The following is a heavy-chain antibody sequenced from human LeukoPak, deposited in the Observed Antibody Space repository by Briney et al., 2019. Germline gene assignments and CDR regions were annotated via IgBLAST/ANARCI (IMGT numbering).Heavy chain of an antibody. CDR3: ARHKVRYDYVLDY. J-gene: IGHJ4*02. D-gene: IGHD3-16*01. CDR1: GGSISSYY. Sequence: SETLSLTCTVSGGSISSYYWSWIRQPPGKGLEWIGYVYYSGSTNYNPSLKSRVTISVDTSKNQFSLNLSSVTAADTAVYYCARHKVRYDYVLDYWGQGTLVTVSS. CDR2: VYYSGST. V-gene: IGHV4-59*08.